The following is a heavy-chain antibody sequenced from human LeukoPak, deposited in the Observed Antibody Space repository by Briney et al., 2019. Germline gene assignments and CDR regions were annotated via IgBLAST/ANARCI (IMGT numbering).Heavy chain of an antibody. CDR2: IWYDGSNK. D-gene: IGHD3-22*01. Sequence: PGRSLRLSCAASGFTFSSYGMHWVRQAPGKGLEWVAVIWYDGSNKYYADSVKGRFTISRDNSKNTLYLQMNSLRAEHTAVYYCARDSWPHYYDSSGYLNYWGQGTLVTVSS. CDR3: ARDSWPHYYDSSGYLNY. CDR1: GFTFSSYG. J-gene: IGHJ4*02. V-gene: IGHV3-33*01.